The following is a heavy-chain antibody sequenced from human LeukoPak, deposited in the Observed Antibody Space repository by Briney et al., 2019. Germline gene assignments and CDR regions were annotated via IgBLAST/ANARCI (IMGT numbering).Heavy chain of an antibody. CDR2: VIPIFGTP. CDR3: ARGRSSRVLDFDY. V-gene: IGHV1-69*06. D-gene: IGHD3-10*01. J-gene: IGHJ4*02. CDR1: GGMFGNYA. Sequence: SVKVSCKTSGGMFGNYAFSWVRQAPGQGLQWMGGVIPIFGTPKYAPNFQGRVTISADKSTNTVYMELSSLRSQDTAVYYCARGRSSRVLDFDYWGQGALVTVSS.